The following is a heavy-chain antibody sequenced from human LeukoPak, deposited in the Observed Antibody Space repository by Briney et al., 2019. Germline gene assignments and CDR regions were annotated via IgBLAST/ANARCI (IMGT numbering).Heavy chain of an antibody. J-gene: IGHJ4*02. CDR2: IYTTGST. Sequence: SETLSLTCAVYGGSFSGYYWSWIRQPAGKGLEWIGRIYTTGSTNYNPSLKSRVTMSVDTSKNQFSLKLSSVTAADTAVYYCARGYLYYFDYWGQGTLVTVSS. CDR3: ARGYLYYFDY. CDR1: GGSFSGYY. D-gene: IGHD5-12*01. V-gene: IGHV4-59*10.